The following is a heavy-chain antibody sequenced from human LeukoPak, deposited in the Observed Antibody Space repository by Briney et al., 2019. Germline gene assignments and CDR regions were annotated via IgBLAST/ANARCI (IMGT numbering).Heavy chain of an antibody. CDR2: IYYSGSGST. V-gene: IGHV4-59*01. J-gene: IGHJ4*02. CDR3: ARGEYSGSD. CDR1: GGSISSYY. D-gene: IGHD1-1*01. Sequence: PSETLSLTCTVSGGSISSYYWSWIRQPPGKGLEWIGYIYYSGSGSTNYNLSLKSRVTISVDTSKNQFSLKLSSVTAADTAVYYCARGEYSGSDWGQGTLVTVSS.